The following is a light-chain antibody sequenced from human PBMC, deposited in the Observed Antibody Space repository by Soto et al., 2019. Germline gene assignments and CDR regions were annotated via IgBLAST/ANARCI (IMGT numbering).Light chain of an antibody. J-gene: IGKJ5*01. CDR2: GAS. CDR3: QQYKSYPIT. V-gene: IGKV1-16*01. Sequence: DIQMTQSPSSLSASVGDRVTITCRASQGISTCLAWFQQKPGKAPESLIFGASSLQSGVPSRFSRSGSETDFTLTISSLQPEDFATYYCQQYKSYPITFGQGTRLEI. CDR1: QGISTC.